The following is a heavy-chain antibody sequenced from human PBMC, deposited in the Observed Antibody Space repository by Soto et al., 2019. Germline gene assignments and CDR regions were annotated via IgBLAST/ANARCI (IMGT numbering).Heavy chain of an antibody. CDR3: AREKYYSDSSGAYGMDV. D-gene: IGHD3-22*01. CDR2: ISSSGSTI. J-gene: IGHJ6*02. CDR1: GFTFSSYE. Sequence: GGSLRLSCAASGFTFSSYEMNWVRQAPGKGLEWVSYISSSGSTIYYADSVKGRFTISRDNAKNSLYLQMNSLRAEDTAVYYCAREKYYSDSSGAYGMDVWGQGTQVTVSS. V-gene: IGHV3-48*03.